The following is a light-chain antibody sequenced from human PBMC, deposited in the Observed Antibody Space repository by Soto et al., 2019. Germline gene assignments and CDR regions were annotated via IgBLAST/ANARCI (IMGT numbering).Light chain of an antibody. CDR2: QAS. CDR3: QHYNRYSAT. J-gene: IGKJ1*01. Sequence: DIQMTQSPSTLSACVGDRVTITCRASQSITPWLAWYQQKPGKVPKLLIYQASSLESGVPLRFSGSASGTEFTLTINSLQPDDFATYYCQHYNRYSATFGQGTKVDIK. V-gene: IGKV1-5*03. CDR1: QSITPW.